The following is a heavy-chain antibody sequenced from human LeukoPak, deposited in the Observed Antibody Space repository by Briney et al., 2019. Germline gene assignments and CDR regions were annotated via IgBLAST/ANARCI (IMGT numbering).Heavy chain of an antibody. D-gene: IGHD2-8*01. CDR1: GFTFSDYY. Sequence: SGGSLRLSCAASGFTFSDYYMSWIRQAPGKGLEWVSYISSSGSTIYYADSVKGRFTISRDNAKNSLYLQMNSLRAEDTAVYYCARDIVLMVYANDYWGQGTLVTVSS. CDR2: ISSSGSTI. CDR3: ARDIVLMVYANDY. J-gene: IGHJ4*02. V-gene: IGHV3-11*04.